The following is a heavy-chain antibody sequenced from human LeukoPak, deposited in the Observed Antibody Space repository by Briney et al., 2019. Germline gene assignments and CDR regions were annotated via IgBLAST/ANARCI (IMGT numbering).Heavy chain of an antibody. CDR1: GFTFRSYT. Sequence: GGSLRLSCAASGFTFRSYTMNWVRQAPGKGLEWVSSMSSSSSYIYYAGSVKGRFTISRDNARKSVSLQMNSLRDEDTAVYYCARTTVFDYWGQGTLVTVSS. J-gene: IGHJ4*02. CDR2: MSSSSSYI. D-gene: IGHD1-14*01. CDR3: ARTTVFDY. V-gene: IGHV3-21*01.